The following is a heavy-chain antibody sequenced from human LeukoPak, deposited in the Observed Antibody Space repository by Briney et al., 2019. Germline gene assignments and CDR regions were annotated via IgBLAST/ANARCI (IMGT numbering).Heavy chain of an antibody. J-gene: IGHJ4*02. Sequence: SETLSLTCTVSGGSISSYYWSWIRQPPGKGLEWIGYIYYSGSTNYNPSLKSRVTISVDTSKNQFSLKLSSVTAADTAVYSCAKDFSSGYYITTFDYWGQGTLVTVSS. CDR2: IYYSGST. D-gene: IGHD3-22*01. V-gene: IGHV4-59*01. CDR1: GGSISSYY. CDR3: AKDFSSGYYITTFDY.